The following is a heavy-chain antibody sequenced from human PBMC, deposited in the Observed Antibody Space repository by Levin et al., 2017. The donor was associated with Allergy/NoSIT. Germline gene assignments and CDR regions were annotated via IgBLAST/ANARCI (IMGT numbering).Heavy chain of an antibody. V-gene: IGHV1-46*01. D-gene: IGHD5-18*01. CDR2: INPDSGTT. CDR1: GYTFTNYY. CDR3: ARRGSYDAFDI. Sequence: VASVKVSCKASGYTFTNYYMFWVRQAPGQGLEWMGIINPDSGTTSYTQKFQGRVTMTRDTSTSTFYMELNSLRSDDTAVFYCARRGSYDAFDIWGQGTMVTVSS. J-gene: IGHJ3*02.